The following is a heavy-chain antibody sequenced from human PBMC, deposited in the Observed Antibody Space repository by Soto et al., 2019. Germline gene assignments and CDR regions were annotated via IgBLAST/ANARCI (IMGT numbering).Heavy chain of an antibody. J-gene: IGHJ4*02. V-gene: IGHV1-18*01. CDR2: ISPNNGNT. CDR1: GYSFSNYE. D-gene: IGHD3-3*02. CDR3: ARRQVTINNFGVVTEVDY. Sequence: QVQLVQSGAELKKPGASVKVSCKASGYSFSNYEISWVRQAPGQGLEWMGWISPNNGNTNYAQKFQGRVIMTTDTSTSTAYMDMRSLRSDDTAVYYCARRQVTINNFGVVTEVDYWGQGTLVTVSS.